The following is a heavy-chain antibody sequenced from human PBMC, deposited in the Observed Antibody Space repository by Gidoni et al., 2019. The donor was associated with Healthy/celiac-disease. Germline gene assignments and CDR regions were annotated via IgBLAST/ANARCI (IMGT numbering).Heavy chain of an antibody. CDR2: IYYSGST. J-gene: IGHJ4*02. Sequence: TVSGGSNSSYYWSWIRQPPGKGLEWIGYIYYSGSTNYNPSLKSRVTISVDTSKNQFSLKLSSVTAADTAVYYCARIKVKGYYFDDWGQGTLVTVSS. CDR1: GGSNSSYY. V-gene: IGHV4-59*01. CDR3: ARIKVKGYYFDD.